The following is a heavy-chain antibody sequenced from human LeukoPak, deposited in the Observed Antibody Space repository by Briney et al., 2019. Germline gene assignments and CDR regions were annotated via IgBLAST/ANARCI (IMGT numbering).Heavy chain of an antibody. V-gene: IGHV1-2*02. CDR2: INPNSGGT. D-gene: IGHD7-27*01. CDR3: AIQPWGSGNNWYFDL. CDR1: GYTFTSYY. Sequence: GASVKVSCKASGYTFTSYYMHWVRQAPGQGLEWMGWINPNSGGTNYAQKFQGRVTMTRDTSISTAYMELSRLRSDDTAVYYCAIQPWGSGNNWYFDLWGRGTLVTVSS. J-gene: IGHJ2*01.